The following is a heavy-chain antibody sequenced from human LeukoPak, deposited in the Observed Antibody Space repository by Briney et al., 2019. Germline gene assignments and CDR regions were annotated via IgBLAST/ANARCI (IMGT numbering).Heavy chain of an antibody. CDR2: ICASSGTL. V-gene: IGHV3-23*01. Sequence: GGSLRLSCTVSGFSFRNYAMRWVRQSPGKGLEWVSSICASSGTLHYAHSVKGRFTVSRDNSKNTLHLQMNSLRAEDTAIYYCTKTNRFYADTYKWFDPWGEGTLVTVSS. CDR3: TKTNRFYADTYKWFDP. CDR1: GFSFRNYA. D-gene: IGHD4-17*01. J-gene: IGHJ5*02.